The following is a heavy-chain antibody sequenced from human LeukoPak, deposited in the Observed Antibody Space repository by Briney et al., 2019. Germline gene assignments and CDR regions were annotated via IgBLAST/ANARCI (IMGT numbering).Heavy chain of an antibody. CDR2: IYYSGTN. CDR1: GGSISSYY. Sequence: SETLSLTCTVSGGSISSYYWSWIRQPPGKGLEWIVYIYYSGTNNYNPSLKSRVTISVETSKNQFSLKLSSVTAADTAVYYCARGVYIAAAQYGYWGQGTLVTVSS. CDR3: ARGVYIAAAQYGY. J-gene: IGHJ4*02. D-gene: IGHD6-13*01. V-gene: IGHV4-59*01.